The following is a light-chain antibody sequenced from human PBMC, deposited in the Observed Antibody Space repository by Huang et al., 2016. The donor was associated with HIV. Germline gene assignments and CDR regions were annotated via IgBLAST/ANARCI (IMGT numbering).Light chain of an antibody. CDR1: RSVSSN. J-gene: IGKJ2*01. CDR3: QQYNNWPANT. Sequence: DIVMTQSPATLSVSPGERATLSCRASRSVSSNLAWYQQKPGQAPRLLIYDASTRATGIPARFSGSGSGTEFTLTISSLQSEDFAVYYGQQYNNWPANTFGQGTKLEIK. CDR2: DAS. V-gene: IGKV3D-15*01.